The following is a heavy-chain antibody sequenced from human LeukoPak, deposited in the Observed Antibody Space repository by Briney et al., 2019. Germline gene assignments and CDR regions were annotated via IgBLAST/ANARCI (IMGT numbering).Heavy chain of an antibody. CDR2: RSGSGGST. V-gene: IGHV3-23*01. Sequence: GGSLRLSCATSGFTYSSCVMAWVRQAPGKGLEWVSSRSGSGGSTYYADSVKGRFTISRDNSMNTLYLQMNSLTAEDTAVYYCAKRHCGSTHCYAFDYSGQGTLVTVSS. J-gene: IGHJ4*02. D-gene: IGHD2-2*01. CDR3: AKRHCGSTHCYAFDY. CDR1: GFTYSSCV.